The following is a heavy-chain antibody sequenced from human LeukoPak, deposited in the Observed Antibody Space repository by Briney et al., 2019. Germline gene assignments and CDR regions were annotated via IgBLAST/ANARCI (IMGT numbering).Heavy chain of an antibody. Sequence: ASVKVSCKASGGTFSSYTISWVRQAPGQGLEWMGRIIPILGIANYAQKFQGRVTITADKSTSTAYMELSSLRSEDTAVYYCAREMAGDVPAATDASDIWGQGTMVTVSS. CDR3: AREMAGDVPAATDASDI. CDR2: IIPILGIA. D-gene: IGHD2-2*01. V-gene: IGHV1-69*04. J-gene: IGHJ3*02. CDR1: GGTFSSYT.